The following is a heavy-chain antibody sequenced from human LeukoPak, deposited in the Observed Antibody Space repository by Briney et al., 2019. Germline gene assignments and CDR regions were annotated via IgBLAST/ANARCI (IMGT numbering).Heavy chain of an antibody. CDR2: IYYSGST. CDR3: ARSASIHLFWFDP. V-gene: IGHV4-59*01. D-gene: IGHD2/OR15-2a*01. J-gene: IGHJ5*02. CDR1: GGSISNYY. Sequence: PSETLSLTCIVSGGSISNYYWSWIRQPPGKGLEWIGYIYYSGSTNYNPSLKSRVTISVDTSKNQFSLKLSSVTAADTAVYYCARSASIHLFWFDPWGQGTLVTVSS.